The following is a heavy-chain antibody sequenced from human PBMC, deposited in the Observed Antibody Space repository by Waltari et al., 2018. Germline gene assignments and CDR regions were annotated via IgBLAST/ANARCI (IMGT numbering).Heavy chain of an antibody. CDR1: GGSISSYY. D-gene: IGHD5-12*01. Sequence: QVQLQESGPGLVKPSETLSLTCTASGGSISSYYWSWIRQPPGKGLEWIGYIYYSGSTNYNPSLKSRVTISVDTSKNQFSLKLSSVTAADTAVYYCGGYDEDAFDIWGQGTMVTVSS. J-gene: IGHJ3*02. CDR2: IYYSGST. V-gene: IGHV4-59*01. CDR3: GGYDEDAFDI.